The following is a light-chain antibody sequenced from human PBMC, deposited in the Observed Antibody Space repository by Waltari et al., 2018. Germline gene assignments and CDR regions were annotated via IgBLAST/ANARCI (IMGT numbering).Light chain of an antibody. J-gene: IGKJ1*01. CDR2: EAT. CDR3: QKYGTLPAT. Sequence: EIRLTQSPGALSLSHGERATLSCTSSQRISKYLAWYQQKPGQAPRLLIYEATIRATGIPDRFSGSGFGTDFSLTISSLEPEDFAVYYCQKYGTLPATFGQGTKVEIK. V-gene: IGKV3-20*01. CDR1: QRISKY.